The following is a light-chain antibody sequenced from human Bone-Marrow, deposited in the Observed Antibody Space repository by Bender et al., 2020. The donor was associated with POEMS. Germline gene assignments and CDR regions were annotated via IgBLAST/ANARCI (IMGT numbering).Light chain of an antibody. V-gene: IGLV3-21*02. CDR3: QAWDSNTGLV. Sequence: SYVLTQPPSVSVAPGQTARITCGGNNIGSKSVHWYQQKPGQAPVLVVYEDSDRPSGIPERFSGSNSGNTATLTISRVEAGDEADYYCQAWDSNTGLVFGGGTKLAVL. J-gene: IGLJ3*02. CDR2: EDS. CDR1: NIGSKS.